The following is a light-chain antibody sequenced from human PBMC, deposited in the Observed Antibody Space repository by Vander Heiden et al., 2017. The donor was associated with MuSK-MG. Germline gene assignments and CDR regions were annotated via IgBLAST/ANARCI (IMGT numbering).Light chain of an antibody. CDR1: QSISSY. CDR3: QQSDSTAST. J-gene: IGKJ3*01. CDR2: AAS. V-gene: IGKV1-39*01. Sequence: DIQMTQSPSSLSASVGDRVTITCRASQSISSYLNWYQQKPGKAPKLLIYAASSLQSGVPSRFSGSGSGTDFTLTISSLQPEDFATYYCQQSDSTASTFGPGTKVDIK.